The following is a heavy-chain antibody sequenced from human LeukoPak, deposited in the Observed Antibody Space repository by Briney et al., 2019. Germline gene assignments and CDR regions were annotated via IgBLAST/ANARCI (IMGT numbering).Heavy chain of an antibody. CDR1: GYTFTSYG. J-gene: IGHJ3*02. CDR3: ARDLPYLVGSGSYRQTIRGGYAAFDI. Sequence: ASVKVSCKASGYTFTSYGISWVRQAPGQGLEWMGWISAYNGNTNYAQKLQGRVTMTTDTSTSTAYMELRSLRSDDTAVYYCARDLPYLVGSGSYRQTIRGGYAAFDIWGQGTMVTVSS. V-gene: IGHV1-18*01. D-gene: IGHD3-10*01. CDR2: ISAYNGNT.